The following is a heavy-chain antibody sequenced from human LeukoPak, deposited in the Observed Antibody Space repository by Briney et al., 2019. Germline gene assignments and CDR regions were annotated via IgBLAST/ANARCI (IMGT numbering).Heavy chain of an antibody. D-gene: IGHD6-13*01. CDR3: ARVGLNYSSSWYYYYYYMDV. Sequence: SETLSLTCTVSGGSISSYYWSWIRQPPGKGLEWIGYIYYSGSTNYNPSLKSRVTISVDTSKNQFSLKLSSVTAADTAVYYCARVGLNYSSSWYYYYYYMDVWGKGTTVTVSS. V-gene: IGHV4-59*01. CDR2: IYYSGST. CDR1: GGSISSYY. J-gene: IGHJ6*03.